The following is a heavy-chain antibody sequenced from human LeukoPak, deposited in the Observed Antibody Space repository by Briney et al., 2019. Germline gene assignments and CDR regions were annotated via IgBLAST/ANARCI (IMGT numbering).Heavy chain of an antibody. J-gene: IGHJ4*02. CDR1: RGTFSSYA. CDR3: ARQGYGVSYYFDY. Sequence: SVKVSCKASRGTFSSYAISWVRQAPGQGLEWMGGIIPIFGTANYAQKFQGRVTITTDESTSTAYMELSSLRSEATAVYYCARQGYGVSYYFDYWGQGTLVTVSS. D-gene: IGHD2-8*01. V-gene: IGHV1-69*05. CDR2: IIPIFGTA.